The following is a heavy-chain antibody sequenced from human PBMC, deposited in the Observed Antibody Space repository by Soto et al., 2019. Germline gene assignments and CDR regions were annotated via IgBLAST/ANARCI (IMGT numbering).Heavy chain of an antibody. CDR1: GFTFSSYA. V-gene: IGHV3-30-3*01. CDR2: ISYDGSNK. J-gene: IGHJ4*02. D-gene: IGHD1-26*01. CDR3: ASAIPGATDRDY. Sequence: QVQLVESGGGVVQPGRSLRLSCAASGFTFSSYAMHWVRQAPGKGLEWVAVISYDGSNKYYADSVKGRFTISRDNSKNTLYLQMNSLRAEDTAVYYCASAIPGATDRDYWGQGTLVTVSS.